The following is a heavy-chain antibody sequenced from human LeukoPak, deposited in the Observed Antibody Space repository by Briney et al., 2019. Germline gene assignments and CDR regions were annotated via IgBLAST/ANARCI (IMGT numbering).Heavy chain of an antibody. CDR3: AKGTGYYVYFFDY. J-gene: IGHJ4*02. V-gene: IGHV3-23*01. Sequence: GGSLRLSCAASGFTFSTYAMSWVRQAPGKRLEWVSAISGGGGSTYYADSVQGRFTISRDNSKNTLYLQMNSLRAEDTAVYYCAKGTGYYVYFFDYWGQGTLVTVSS. D-gene: IGHD3/OR15-3a*01. CDR2: ISGGGGST. CDR1: GFTFSTYA.